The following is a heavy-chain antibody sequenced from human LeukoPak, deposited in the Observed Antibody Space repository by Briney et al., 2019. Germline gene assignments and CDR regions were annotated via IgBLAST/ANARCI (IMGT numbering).Heavy chain of an antibody. Sequence: GGSLRLSCAASGFTFSSYWMSWVRQAPGKGLEWVANIKQDGSEKYYVDSVKGRFTISRDNAKNSLYLQMNSLRAEDTAVYYCVTGGSYRSFDYWGQGTLVTVSS. V-gene: IGHV3-7*01. CDR2: IKQDGSEK. D-gene: IGHD1-26*01. CDR1: GFTFSSYW. J-gene: IGHJ4*02. CDR3: VTGGSYRSFDY.